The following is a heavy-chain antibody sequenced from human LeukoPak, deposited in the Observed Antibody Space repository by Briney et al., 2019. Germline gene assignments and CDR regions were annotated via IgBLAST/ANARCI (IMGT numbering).Heavy chain of an antibody. V-gene: IGHV4-34*01. CDR3: ARRAAAGSAFDDC. Sequence: SEPLTLPCAVYGGSFSGYFWSWIRQPPGKGLEWIGEISHNGSSNCNPSLTTRVTMSVDTCKNQFSLRLNSVTAADRAMYYCARRAAAGSAFDDCWGQGTLVTVSS. CDR2: ISHNGSS. J-gene: IGHJ4*02. CDR1: GGSFSGYF. D-gene: IGHD6-13*01.